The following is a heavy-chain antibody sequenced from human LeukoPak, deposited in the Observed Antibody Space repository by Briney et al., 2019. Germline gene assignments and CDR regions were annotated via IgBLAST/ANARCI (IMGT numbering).Heavy chain of an antibody. Sequence: GGSLRLSCAASGFTFSSYEMNWVCQAPGKGLEWVSYISTTGSSIYYADSVKGRFTISRDNVKNLLYLQMNSLRAEDTAVYYCARATTYDILTGYFDYWGQGTLVTVSS. CDR1: GFTFSSYE. CDR3: ARATTYDILTGYFDY. V-gene: IGHV3-48*03. D-gene: IGHD3-9*01. CDR2: ISTTGSSI. J-gene: IGHJ4*02.